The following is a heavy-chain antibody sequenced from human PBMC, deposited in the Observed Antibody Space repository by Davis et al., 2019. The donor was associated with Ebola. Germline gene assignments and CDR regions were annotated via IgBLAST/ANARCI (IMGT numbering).Heavy chain of an antibody. Sequence: PSETLSLTCTVSGGSISNYYWSWIRQPPGKTLEWIGYIHYSGSSNQNPSLQSRVTMSVDTSKNQFSLRLSSVTAADTAVYYCVRDGCPGGSCYCGDYWGQGTLVTVSS. CDR3: VRDGCPGGSCYCGDY. D-gene: IGHD2-15*01. CDR1: GGSISNYY. CDR2: IHYSGSS. J-gene: IGHJ4*02. V-gene: IGHV4-59*12.